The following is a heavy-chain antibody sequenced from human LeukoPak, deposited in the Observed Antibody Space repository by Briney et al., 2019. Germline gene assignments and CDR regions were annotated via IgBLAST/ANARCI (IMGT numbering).Heavy chain of an antibody. CDR2: INPSGGST. CDR1: GYTFTSYY. D-gene: IGHD1-14*01. Sequence: ASVKVSCKASGYTFTSYYMHWVRQAPGQGLEWMGIINPSGGSTSYAQKFQGRVTMTRDTSTSTVYMELSRLRSDDTAVYYCAGDLGTLYDAFYYWGQGTLVTVSS. V-gene: IGHV1-46*01. CDR3: AGDLGTLYDAFYY. J-gene: IGHJ4*02.